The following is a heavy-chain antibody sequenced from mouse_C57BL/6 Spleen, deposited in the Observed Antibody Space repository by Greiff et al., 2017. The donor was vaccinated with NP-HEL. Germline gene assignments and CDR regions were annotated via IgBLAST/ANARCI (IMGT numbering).Heavy chain of an antibody. J-gene: IGHJ2*01. CDR3: VREAGSSYDFDY. CDR1: GFTFNTYA. Sequence: DAGGGLVQPKGSLKLSCAASGFTFNTYAMHWVRQAPGKGLEWVARIRSKSSNYATYYADSVKDRFTISRDDSQSMLYLQMNNLKTEDTAMYYCVREAGSSYDFDYWGQGTTLTVSS. CDR2: IRSKSSNYAT. V-gene: IGHV10-3*01. D-gene: IGHD1-1*01.